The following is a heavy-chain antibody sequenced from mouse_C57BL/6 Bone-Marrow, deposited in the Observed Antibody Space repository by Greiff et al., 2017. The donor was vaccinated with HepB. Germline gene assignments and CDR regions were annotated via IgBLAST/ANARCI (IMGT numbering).Heavy chain of an antibody. D-gene: IGHD1-1*01. CDR1: GYSITSDY. J-gene: IGHJ2*01. CDR2: VSYSGST. CDR3: ARSGPYYYGSSHFDY. Sequence: VQLQQSGPGLAKPSQTLSLTCSVTGYSITSDYWNWIRKFPGNKLEYMGYVSYSGSTYYNPSLKSRISITRDTSKTQYYLQLNSVTTEDTATYYCARSGPYYYGSSHFDYWGQGTTLTVSS. V-gene: IGHV3-8*01.